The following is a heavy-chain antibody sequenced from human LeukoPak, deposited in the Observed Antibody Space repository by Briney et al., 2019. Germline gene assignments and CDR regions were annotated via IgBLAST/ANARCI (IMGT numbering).Heavy chain of an antibody. CDR3: ARDWPFQRFGGVIVPLGY. V-gene: IGHV7-4-1*02. D-gene: IGHD3-16*02. J-gene: IGHJ4*02. Sequence: ASVKVSCKASGYTFTSYAMNWVRQAPGQGLECMGWINTNTGNPTYAQGFTGRFVFSLDTSVSTAYLQISSLKAEDTAVYYCARDWPFQRFGGVIVPLGYWGQGTLVTVSS. CDR2: INTNTGNP. CDR1: GYTFTSYA.